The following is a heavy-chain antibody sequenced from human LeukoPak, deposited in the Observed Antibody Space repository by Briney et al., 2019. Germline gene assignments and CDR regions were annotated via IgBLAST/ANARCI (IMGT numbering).Heavy chain of an antibody. Sequence: QPGGSLRLSCAASGFSFSAYALTWVRQAPGKGLEWVSSISGRDDRTYHADSAKGRFTISRDNSKNTLYLQMNSLRAEDTALYYCSKVAYDSYGLYYHDYFDYWGQGTLVTVSS. CDR3: SKVAYDSYGLYYHDYFDY. CDR2: ISGRDDRT. V-gene: IGHV3-23*01. CDR1: GFSFSAYA. D-gene: IGHD3-22*01. J-gene: IGHJ4*02.